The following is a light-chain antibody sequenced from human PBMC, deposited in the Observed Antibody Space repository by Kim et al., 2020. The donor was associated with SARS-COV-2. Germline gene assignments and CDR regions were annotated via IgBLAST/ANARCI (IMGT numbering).Light chain of an antibody. Sequence: LSVSPGERATLSCRASQSVGSSLAWYQQKPGQAPRLLIYYASTRATGIPARFSGSGSGTEFTLTISSLQSEDFAVYYCQHYNNWCTFGQGTKLEI. CDR3: QHYNNWCT. V-gene: IGKV3-15*01. CDR1: QSVGSS. J-gene: IGKJ2*02. CDR2: YAS.